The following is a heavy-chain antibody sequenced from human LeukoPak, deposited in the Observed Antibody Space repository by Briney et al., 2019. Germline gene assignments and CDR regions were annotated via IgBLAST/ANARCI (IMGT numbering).Heavy chain of an antibody. CDR2: IYYSGST. Sequence: PSETLSLTCTVSGGSISSSSYYRGWIRQPPGKGLEWIGSIYYSGSTYYNPSLKSRVTLSVDTSKNQFSLKLSSVTAADTAVSYCARHTGSSPLWGQGTLVTVSS. J-gene: IGHJ4*02. V-gene: IGHV4-39*01. CDR3: ARHTGSSPL. CDR1: GGSISSSSYY. D-gene: IGHD6-13*01.